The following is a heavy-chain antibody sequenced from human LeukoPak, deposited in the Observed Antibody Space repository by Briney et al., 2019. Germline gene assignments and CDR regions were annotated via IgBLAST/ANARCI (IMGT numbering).Heavy chain of an antibody. CDR2: IIPIFGTA. CDR1: GGTFSSYA. J-gene: IGHJ4*02. CDR3: AIDSSGYVVDY. D-gene: IGHD3-22*01. Sequence: GASVKVSCKASGGTFSSYAISWVRQAPGQGLEWMGGIIPIFGTANYAQKFQGRVTITADEPTSTAYMELSSLRSEDTAVYYCAIDSSGYVVDYWGQGTLVTVSS. V-gene: IGHV1-69*13.